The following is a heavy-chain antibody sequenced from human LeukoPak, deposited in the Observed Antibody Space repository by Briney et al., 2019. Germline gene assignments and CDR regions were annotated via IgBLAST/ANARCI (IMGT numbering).Heavy chain of an antibody. V-gene: IGHV3-33*08. J-gene: IGHJ6*02. CDR2: TWYDGSNK. D-gene: IGHD2-2*01. CDR3: ARGGHCSTTSCSNYDGMDV. CDR1: GFTFSSYG. Sequence: SGGSLRLSYAASGFTFSSYGMHWVRQTPGKGLEWVAATWYDGSNKYYADSVKGRFTISRDNSKNTLYLQMNSLRAEDTAVYFCARGGHCSTTSCSNYDGMDVWGQGTTLTVSS.